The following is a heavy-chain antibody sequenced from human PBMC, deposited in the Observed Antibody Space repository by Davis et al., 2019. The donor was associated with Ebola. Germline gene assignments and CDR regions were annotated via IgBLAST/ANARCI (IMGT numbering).Heavy chain of an antibody. CDR1: GYSFTSYW. Sequence: GASLKISCKGSGYSFTSYWIGWVRQMPGKGLEWMGIIYPHDSAARYSPSFQGQVTISADKSINTAYLQWSSLKASDTAMYYCARQGSWDSSGSYYDYWGQGTLVTVSS. CDR3: ARQGSWDSSGSYYDY. J-gene: IGHJ4*02. V-gene: IGHV5-51*01. D-gene: IGHD3-22*01. CDR2: IYPHDSAA.